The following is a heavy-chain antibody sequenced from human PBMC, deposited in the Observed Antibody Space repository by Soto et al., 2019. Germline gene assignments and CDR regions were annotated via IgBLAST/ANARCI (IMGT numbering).Heavy chain of an antibody. Sequence: EVQLVESGGGLVQPGGSLRLSCAASGFTFSNFWMHWVRQVPGKGLMWVSRINEDGRIINYADSVKGRFTNSRDNARDTLYLEMKGQRAEDTDIYYWTRDVGGWGAYWGQGALVTVSS. V-gene: IGHV3-74*01. CDR2: INEDGRII. CDR1: GFTFSNFW. CDR3: TRDVGGWGAY. J-gene: IGHJ4*02. D-gene: IGHD3-10*01.